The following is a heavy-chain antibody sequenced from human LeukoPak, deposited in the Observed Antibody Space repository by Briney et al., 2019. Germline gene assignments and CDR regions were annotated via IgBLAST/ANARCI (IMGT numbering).Heavy chain of an antibody. CDR1: GFTFSSYS. J-gene: IGHJ6*03. CDR2: ISDSGSSI. D-gene: IGHD2-15*01. V-gene: IGHV3-21*01. CDR3: ARDVAAIAGGYMDV. Sequence: GGSLRLSCAASGFTFSSYSMSWVRQAPGKGLEWVSSISDSGSSIFYADSVKGRFTISRDNAKNSLYLQMNSLRAEDTAVYYCARDVAAIAGGYMDVWGKEPTVTVSS.